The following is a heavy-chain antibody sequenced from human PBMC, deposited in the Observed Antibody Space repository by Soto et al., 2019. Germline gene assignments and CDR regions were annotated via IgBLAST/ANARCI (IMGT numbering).Heavy chain of an antibody. CDR2: IIPLYGTT. Sequence: QVQLVQSGAEVKKPGSSVKVSCKSFGGAFSTNGISWVRQAPGHGLEGIGGIIPLYGTTNYAQKFKARVTITADESTSTAYMEVTRLTFGDTAVYSCARGWESTFDPWGQGNLVTVSS. CDR1: GGAFSTNG. J-gene: IGHJ5*02. V-gene: IGHV1-69*12. D-gene: IGHD1-26*01. CDR3: ARGWESTFDP.